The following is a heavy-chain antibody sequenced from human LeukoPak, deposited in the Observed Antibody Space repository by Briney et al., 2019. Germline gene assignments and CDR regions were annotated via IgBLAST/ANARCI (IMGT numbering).Heavy chain of an antibody. Sequence: SETLSPTCTVSGGSISSSSYYWSWIRQPPGKGLEWIGYIYYSGSTNYNPSLKSRVTISVDTSKNQFSLKLSSVTAADTAVYYCARGYGDYTYWGQGTLVTVSS. D-gene: IGHD4-17*01. J-gene: IGHJ4*02. CDR1: GGSISSSSYY. CDR2: IYYSGST. V-gene: IGHV4-61*01. CDR3: ARGYGDYTY.